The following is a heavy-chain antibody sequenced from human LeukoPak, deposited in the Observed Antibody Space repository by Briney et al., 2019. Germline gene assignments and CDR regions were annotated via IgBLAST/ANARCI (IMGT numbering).Heavy chain of an antibody. CDR1: GYIFTGYY. CDR3: ARFYSGYGNYYYYMDV. V-gene: IGHV1-2*02. D-gene: IGHD5-12*01. J-gene: IGHJ6*03. Sequence: ASVKVSCKASGYIFTGYYMHWVRQAPGQGLEWMGWINPNSGDTNYAQKFQGRVTMTRDTSISTAYMELSRLRSDDTAVYYCARFYSGYGNYYYYMDVWGKGTTVTVSS. CDR2: INPNSGDT.